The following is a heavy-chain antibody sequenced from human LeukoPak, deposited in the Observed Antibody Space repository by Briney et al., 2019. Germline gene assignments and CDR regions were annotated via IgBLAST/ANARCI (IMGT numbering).Heavy chain of an antibody. J-gene: IGHJ4*02. D-gene: IGHD6-19*01. CDR3: ARDQYSSGWYRFDY. Sequence: SQTLSLTCAISGDSVSSNSAAWNWIRQSPSRGLEWLGRTYYRCKWYNDYAVSVKSRITINPDTSKNQFSLQLNSVTPEDSAVYYCARDQYSSGWYRFDYWGQGTLVTVSS. V-gene: IGHV6-1*01. CDR1: GDSVSSNSAA. CDR2: TYYRCKWYN.